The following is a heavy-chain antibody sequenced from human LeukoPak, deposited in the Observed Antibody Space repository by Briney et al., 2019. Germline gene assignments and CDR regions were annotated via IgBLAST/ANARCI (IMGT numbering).Heavy chain of an antibody. J-gene: IGHJ3*02. CDR3: AREIHLGFDI. Sequence: SETLSLTCAVYGGSFSGYYWSWIRQPPGKGLEWIGEINHSGSTNYNPSLKSRVTISVDTSKNQFSLKLSSVTAVDTAVYYCAREIHLGFDIWGQGTMVTVSS. V-gene: IGHV4-34*01. CDR2: INHSGST. D-gene: IGHD5-18*01. CDR1: GGSFSGYY.